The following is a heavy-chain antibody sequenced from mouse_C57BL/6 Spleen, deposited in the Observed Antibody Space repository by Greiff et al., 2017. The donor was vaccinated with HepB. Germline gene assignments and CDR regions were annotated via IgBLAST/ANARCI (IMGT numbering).Heavy chain of an antibody. J-gene: IGHJ3*01. CDR3: ARSGGNYFAY. D-gene: IGHD2-1*01. Sequence: QVQLQQSGPELVKPGASVKISYKASGYSFTSYYIHWVKQRPGQGLEWIGWIYPGSGNTKYNEKFKGKATLTADTSSSTAYMQLSSLTSEDSAVYYCARSGGNYFAYWGQGTLVTVSA. CDR2: IYPGSGNT. V-gene: IGHV1-66*01. CDR1: GYSFTSYY.